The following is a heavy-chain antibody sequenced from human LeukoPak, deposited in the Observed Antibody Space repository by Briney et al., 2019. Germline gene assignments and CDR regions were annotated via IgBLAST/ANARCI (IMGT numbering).Heavy chain of an antibody. CDR1: GFTFSSYG. CDR3: ARVGLDYDILTGLKPLRDGATEFDY. D-gene: IGHD3-9*01. J-gene: IGHJ4*02. CDR2: IHHDGSNK. V-gene: IGHV3-30*02. Sequence: GGSLRLSCAASGFTFSSYGMSWVRQAPGKGLDWVAFIHHDGSNKYYADSVRGRFTISRDNSKNTLYLQMNSLRSDDTAVYYCARVGLDYDILTGLKPLRDGATEFDYWGQGTLVTVSS.